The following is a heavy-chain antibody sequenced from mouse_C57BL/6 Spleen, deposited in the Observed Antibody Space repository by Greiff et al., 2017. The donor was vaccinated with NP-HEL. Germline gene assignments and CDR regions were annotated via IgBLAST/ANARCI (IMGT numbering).Heavy chain of an antibody. CDR3: ARNFALKDWYFDV. J-gene: IGHJ1*03. CDR1: GFSLTSYG. D-gene: IGHD1-3*01. CDR2: IWSGGST. Sequence: QVQLQQSGPGLVQPSQSLSITCTVSGFSLTSYGVHWVRQSPGKGLEWLGVIWSGGSTDYNAAFISRLSISKDNSKSQVFFKMNSLQADDTAIYYCARNFALKDWYFDVWGTGTTVTVSS. V-gene: IGHV2-2*01.